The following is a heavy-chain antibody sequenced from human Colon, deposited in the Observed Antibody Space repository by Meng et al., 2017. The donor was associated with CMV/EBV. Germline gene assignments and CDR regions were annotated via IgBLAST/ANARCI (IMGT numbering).Heavy chain of an antibody. CDR3: ASQAATHTYFDF. J-gene: IGHJ4*01. CDR1: GYTFSKSY. Sequence: QVQLVQSGAEVKKSGASVRVSCKASGYTFSKSYIYWVRQAPGQGPEWMGIINPTGDSTTLAQKFQGRVTVTRDTSTNTVYMELSSLRSDDTAVYYCASQAATHTYFDFWGHGTLVTVSS. CDR2: INPTGDST. D-gene: IGHD6-13*01. V-gene: IGHV1-46*01.